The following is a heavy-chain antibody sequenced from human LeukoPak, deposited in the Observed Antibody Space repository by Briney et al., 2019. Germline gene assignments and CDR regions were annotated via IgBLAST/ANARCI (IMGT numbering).Heavy chain of an antibody. CDR1: GFTFSNYA. V-gene: IGHV3-30-3*01. Sequence: GGSLRLSCAASGFTFSNYAMSWARQAPGKGLEWVAVISYDGSNKYYADSVKGRFTISRDNSKNTLYLQMNSLRAEDTAVYYCATLAVAGTLDDYWGQGTLVTVSS. D-gene: IGHD6-19*01. J-gene: IGHJ4*02. CDR3: ATLAVAGTLDDY. CDR2: ISYDGSNK.